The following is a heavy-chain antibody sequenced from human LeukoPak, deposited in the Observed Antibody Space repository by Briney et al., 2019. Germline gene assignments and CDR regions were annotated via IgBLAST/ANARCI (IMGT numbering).Heavy chain of an antibody. CDR1: GGSFSGYY. CDR3: ARDLKHIMVRGVIGYFDY. V-gene: IGHV4-34*01. CDR2: INHSGST. J-gene: IGHJ4*02. Sequence: SETLSLTCAVYGGSFSGYYWSWVRQPPGKGLEWIGEINHSGSTNYNPSLKSRVTISVDTPKNQFSLKLSSVTAADTAVYYCARDLKHIMVRGVIGYFDYWGQGTLVTVSS. D-gene: IGHD3-10*01.